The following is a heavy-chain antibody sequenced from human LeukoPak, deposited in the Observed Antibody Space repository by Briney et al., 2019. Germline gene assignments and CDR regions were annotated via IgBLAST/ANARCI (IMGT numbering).Heavy chain of an antibody. CDR2: ISSSSSYI. CDR3: ARWGLGPSFDY. CDR1: GFTFSSYS. J-gene: IGHJ4*02. D-gene: IGHD1-26*01. Sequence: GGSLTLSCAASGFTFSSYSMNWVGQAPGKGLEWVSSISSSSSYIYYADSVKGRFTISRDNAKNSLYLQLNSLRVEDTAVYYCARWGLGPSFDYWGRGTLVTVSS. V-gene: IGHV3-21*01.